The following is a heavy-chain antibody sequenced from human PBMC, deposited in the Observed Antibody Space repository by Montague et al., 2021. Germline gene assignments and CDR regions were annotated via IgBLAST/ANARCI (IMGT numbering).Heavy chain of an antibody. CDR3: ARSAFAAALDP. Sequence: SLRLSCAASGFTFSHYWMHLLRQAPGKGLVWVSHIKYDGSRTGYADSVKGRFTISRDNAKNTLYLQMNSLRVDDTAVYYCARSAFAAALDPWGQGTLVTVSS. CDR1: GFTFSHYW. D-gene: IGHD6-25*01. V-gene: IGHV3-74*01. CDR2: IKYDGSRT. J-gene: IGHJ5*02.